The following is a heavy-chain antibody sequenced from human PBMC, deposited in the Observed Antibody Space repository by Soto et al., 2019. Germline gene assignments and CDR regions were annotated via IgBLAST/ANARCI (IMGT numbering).Heavy chain of an antibody. J-gene: IGHJ4*02. CDR2: IHPDGGHT. CDR1: GYAFTNYY. V-gene: IGHV1-46*01. Sequence: ASVKVSCKASGYAFTNYYVQWVRQAPGQGLEWMGVIHPDGGHTTYSQKFQDRVTMTRDTFTSTIHMELSSLRSEDTAVYYCARGDNDYWGQGTLVTVSS. CDR3: ARGDNDY.